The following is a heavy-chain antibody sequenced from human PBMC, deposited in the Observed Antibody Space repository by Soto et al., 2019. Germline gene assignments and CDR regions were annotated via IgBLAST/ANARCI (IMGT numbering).Heavy chain of an antibody. D-gene: IGHD1-26*01. CDR2: IYYSGST. CDR1: GGSISSSSYY. CDR3: ASLAERGFKYSGSFLVGLYYFDY. Sequence: QLQLQESGPGLVKPSETLSLTCTVSGGSISSSSYYWGWIRQPPGKGLEWIGSIYYSGSTYYNPSLKSRVTISVDTSKNQFSLKLSSVTAADTAVYYCASLAERGFKYSGSFLVGLYYFDYWGQGTLVTVSS. V-gene: IGHV4-39*01. J-gene: IGHJ4*02.